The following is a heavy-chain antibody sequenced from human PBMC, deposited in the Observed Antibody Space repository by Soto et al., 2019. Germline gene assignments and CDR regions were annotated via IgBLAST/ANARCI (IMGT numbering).Heavy chain of an antibody. Sequence: QVQLQESGPGLVKPSGTLSLTCAVSGGSISSRYWWSWVRQPPGKGLEWIGEIYHTGSTNYNPSLKRRVVMSIDKSKNLFSLNLNSVTAADTAVYYCASKFGELLADAFDIWGQGTMVTVSS. V-gene: IGHV4-4*02. J-gene: IGHJ3*02. CDR1: GGSISSRYW. CDR2: IYHTGST. D-gene: IGHD3-10*01. CDR3: ASKFGELLADAFDI.